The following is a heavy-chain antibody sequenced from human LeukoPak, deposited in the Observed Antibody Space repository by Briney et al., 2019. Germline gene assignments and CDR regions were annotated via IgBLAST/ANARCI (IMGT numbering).Heavy chain of an antibody. CDR2: IYYSGST. CDR1: GGSISSSSYY. V-gene: IGHV4-39*01. J-gene: IGHJ5*02. D-gene: IGHD3-3*01. Sequence: IPSETLSLTCTVSGGSISSSSYYWGWIRQPPGKGLEWIGSIYYSGSTYYNPSLKSRVTISVDTSKNQFSLKLSSVTAADTAVYYCARITIFAYLDPWGQGTLVTVSS. CDR3: ARITIFAYLDP.